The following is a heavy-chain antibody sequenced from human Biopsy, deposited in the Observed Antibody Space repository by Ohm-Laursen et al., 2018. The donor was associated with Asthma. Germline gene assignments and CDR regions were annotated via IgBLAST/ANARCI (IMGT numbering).Heavy chain of an antibody. V-gene: IGHV1-69*01. Sequence: PAVKVSCNAPVGTFSNFAISWVRQAPGQGLEWLGGIMTVFGTTNYAHKFQGRVTITADESTSTAYMEVTSLRSEDTAIYYCARCQVGYSSGWSLLLKKIYYSGMDVWGQGTAVTVSS. D-gene: IGHD6-19*01. J-gene: IGHJ6*02. CDR2: IMTVFGTT. CDR1: VGTFSNFA. CDR3: ARCQVGYSSGWSLLLKKIYYSGMDV.